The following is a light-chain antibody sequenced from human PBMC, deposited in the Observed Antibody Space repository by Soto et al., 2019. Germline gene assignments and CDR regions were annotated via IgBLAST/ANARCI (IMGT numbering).Light chain of an antibody. CDR2: GAS. V-gene: IGKV3-15*01. CDR3: QQYHIWPSWT. CDR1: QSVSLS. Sequence: ELVLPQSPATLSVSPGQTATLSFRASQSVSLSLAWFQMRPGQPPRLLIYGASTRATDIPARFSGSGSGTDFTLTISSLQSEDFAVYFCQQYHIWPSWTFGQGTKVDIK. J-gene: IGKJ1*01.